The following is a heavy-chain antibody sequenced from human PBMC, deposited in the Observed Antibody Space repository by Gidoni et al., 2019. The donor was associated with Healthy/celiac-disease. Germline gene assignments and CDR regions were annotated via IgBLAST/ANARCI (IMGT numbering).Heavy chain of an antibody. Sequence: QVQLVXXGAEVKKPGSSVKVSCKASGGTFSSYAISWVRQAPGQGLEWMGGIIPIFGTANYAQKFQGRVTITADESTSTAYMELSSLRSEDTAVYYCASPYGDYLHAGKRPFDIWGQGTMVTXSS. CDR1: GGTFSSYA. V-gene: IGHV1-69*01. J-gene: IGHJ3*02. CDR2: IIPIFGTA. CDR3: ASPYGDYLHAGKRPFDI. D-gene: IGHD4-17*01.